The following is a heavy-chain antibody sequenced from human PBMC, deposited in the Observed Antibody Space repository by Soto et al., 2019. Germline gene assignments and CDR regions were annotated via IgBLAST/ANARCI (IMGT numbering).Heavy chain of an antibody. CDR1: GFTFSDHH. J-gene: IGHJ4*02. V-gene: IGHV3-72*01. CDR2: SRHKADSYTP. CDR3: ACDYGDY. Sequence: EVQLVASGGGLVQAGGSLRLSCAVSGFTFSDHHMDWVRQAPGKGLEWVGRSRHKADSYTPEYAASVKGRFTISRDDAKSSLYLQVDSLKTENTAVYYGACDYGDYWGQATLVTVSS. D-gene: IGHD3-10*01.